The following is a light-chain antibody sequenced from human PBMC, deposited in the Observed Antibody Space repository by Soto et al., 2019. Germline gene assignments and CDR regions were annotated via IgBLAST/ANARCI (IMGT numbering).Light chain of an antibody. CDR1: SSDIGGYNY. J-gene: IGLJ1*01. Sequence: QSALTQPPSASGSPGQSVTISCTGTSSDIGGYNYVSWYQQHPGKAPKLMIYEVTKRPSGVPDRFSASRSGNTASLTVSGLQSEAEADYYCSSFTGTNNLYVFGTG. V-gene: IGLV2-8*01. CDR3: SSFTGTNNLYV. CDR2: EVT.